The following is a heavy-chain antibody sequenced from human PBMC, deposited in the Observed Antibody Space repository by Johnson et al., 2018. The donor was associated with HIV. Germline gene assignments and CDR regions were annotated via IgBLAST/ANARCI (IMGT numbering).Heavy chain of an antibody. Sequence: VQLVESGGGLIQPGGSLRLSCAASGFTVSSNYMSWVRLAPGKGLEWVSVIYSGGKTYYAASVKGRFTISRDDSKNSLYLQMNSLKTEDTAVYYCAREPHNFWSPDAFDIWGQGTMVTVSS. J-gene: IGHJ3*02. CDR2: IYSGGKT. V-gene: IGHV3-53*01. CDR1: GFTVSSNY. D-gene: IGHD3-3*01. CDR3: AREPHNFWSPDAFDI.